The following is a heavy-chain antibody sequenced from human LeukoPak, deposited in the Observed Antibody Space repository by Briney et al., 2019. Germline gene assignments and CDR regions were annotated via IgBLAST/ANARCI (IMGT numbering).Heavy chain of an antibody. J-gene: IGHJ2*01. CDR1: GDSIRSGGYY. Sequence: PSQTLSLTCTVSGDSIRSGGYYWSWIRQPPGKGLEWIGYIFYSGSTYYNPSLQSRVTIVVDTSKNHFSLELNSVTAADTAVYYCVRGGRGSGSDYWYLDLWGRGTLVTVSS. CDR3: VRGGRGSGSDYWYLDL. V-gene: IGHV4-31*03. CDR2: IFYSGST. D-gene: IGHD3-10*01.